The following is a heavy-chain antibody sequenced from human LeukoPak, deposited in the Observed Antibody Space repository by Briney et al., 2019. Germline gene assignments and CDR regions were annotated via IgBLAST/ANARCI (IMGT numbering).Heavy chain of an antibody. CDR3: ARVLSPDDAFDI. CDR2: IYHSGST. CDR1: GGSFSGYY. V-gene: IGHV4-34*01. J-gene: IGHJ3*02. D-gene: IGHD3-10*01. Sequence: SETLSLTCAVYGGSFSGYYWSWIRQPPGKGLEWIGYIYHSGSTYYNPSLKSRVTISVDRSKNQFSLKLSSVTAADTAVYYCARVLSPDDAFDIWGQGTMVTVSS.